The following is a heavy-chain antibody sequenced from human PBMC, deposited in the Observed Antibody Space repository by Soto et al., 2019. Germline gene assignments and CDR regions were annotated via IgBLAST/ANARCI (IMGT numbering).Heavy chain of an antibody. D-gene: IGHD4-4*01. CDR3: VSSPYFSNFDY. CDR1: GGSISSYY. J-gene: IGHJ4*02. V-gene: IGHV4-59*01. Sequence: PSETLSLTCTVSGGSISSYYWSWIRQPPGQGLEWIGYIYYSGSTNYNPSLKSRVTISVDTSKNTFPLKLSYGTAADTAVYYCVSSPYFSNFDYWGQGTLVTVSS. CDR2: IYYSGST.